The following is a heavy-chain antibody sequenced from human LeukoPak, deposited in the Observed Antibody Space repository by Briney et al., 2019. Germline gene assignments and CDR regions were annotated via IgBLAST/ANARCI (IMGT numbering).Heavy chain of an antibody. D-gene: IGHD3-22*01. CDR2: IYSGST. CDR1: GFTVSSNS. V-gene: IGHV3-66*03. J-gene: IGHJ4*02. Sequence: GGSLRLSCTVSGFTVSSNSMSWVRQAPGKGLEWVSFIYSGSTHYSDSVKGRFTISRDNSKNTLYLQMNSLRAEDTAVYYCARDYYDSSGYYPWGYWGQGTLVTVSS. CDR3: ARDYYDSSGYYPWGY.